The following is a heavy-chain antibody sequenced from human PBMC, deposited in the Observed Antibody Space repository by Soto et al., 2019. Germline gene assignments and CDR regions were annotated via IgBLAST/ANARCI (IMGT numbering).Heavy chain of an antibody. J-gene: IGHJ4*02. CDR2: IYYTGST. D-gene: IGHD6-19*01. Sequence: SETLSLTCTVSGGSISGYYWSWIRQPPGKRLEWIGYIYYTGSTNYNPSLRSRVTISIDTSKNQFSLQLSSVTAADTAVYYCARHRQWLIDYWGQGTLVTVS. CDR3: ARHRQWLIDY. CDR1: GGSISGYY. V-gene: IGHV4-59*08.